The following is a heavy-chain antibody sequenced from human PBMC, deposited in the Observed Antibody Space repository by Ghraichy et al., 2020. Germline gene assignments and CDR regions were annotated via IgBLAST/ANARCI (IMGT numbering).Heavy chain of an antibody. CDR1: GFTFNNAW. D-gene: IGHD3-3*01. V-gene: IGHV3-15*01. CDR3: TTERGDYWYFHL. Sequence: GSLRLSCAASGFTFNNAWMSWVRQAPGKGLEWVGRIKSKTDGGTTDYAAPVKGRFTISRDDAKNTLYLQMNSLKTEDTAVYYCTTERGDYWYFHLWGHGTLVTVSS. J-gene: IGHJ2*01. CDR2: IKSKTDGGTT.